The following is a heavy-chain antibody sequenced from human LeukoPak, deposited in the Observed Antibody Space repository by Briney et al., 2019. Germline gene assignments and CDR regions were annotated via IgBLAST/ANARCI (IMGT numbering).Heavy chain of an antibody. CDR1: GGSISSYY. D-gene: IGHD2-15*01. CDR2: IYYSGST. J-gene: IGHJ4*02. V-gene: IGHV4-59*01. Sequence: SETLSLTCTVSGGSISSYYWSWIRQPPGKGLEWIGYIYYSGSTNYNPSLKSRVTISVDTSKNQFSLKLSSVTAADTAVYYCARGFSGGSWFDCWGQGTLVTVSS. CDR3: ARGFSGGSWFDC.